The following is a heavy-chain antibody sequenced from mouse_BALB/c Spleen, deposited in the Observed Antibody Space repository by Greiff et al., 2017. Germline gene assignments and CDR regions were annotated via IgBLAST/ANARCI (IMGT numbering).Heavy chain of an antibody. Sequence: EVQLVESGPGLVKPSQSLSLTCTVTGYSITSDYAWNWIRQFPGNKLEWMGYISYSGSTSYNPSLKSRISITRDTSKNQFFLQLNSVTTEDTATYYCARFGPYAMDYWGQGTSVTVSS. CDR1: GYSITSDYA. CDR3: ARFGPYAMDY. CDR2: ISYSGST. V-gene: IGHV3-2*02. J-gene: IGHJ4*01.